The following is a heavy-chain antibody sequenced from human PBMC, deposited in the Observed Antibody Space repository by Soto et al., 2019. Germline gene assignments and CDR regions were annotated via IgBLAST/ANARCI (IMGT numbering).Heavy chain of an antibody. V-gene: IGHV4-30-2*01. CDR3: ARGNVVAIDY. CDR2: IYHSGST. Sequence: QLQLQESGSGLVKPSQTLSLTCAVSGGSISSGGYSWSWIRQQPGKGLEWIGYIYHSGSTYYNPSLKSRVTISVDRSKNQCSLKLSSLTAAEKAVYYCARGNVVAIDYWGQGTLVTVSS. J-gene: IGHJ4*02. D-gene: IGHD2-21*01. CDR1: GGSISSGGYS.